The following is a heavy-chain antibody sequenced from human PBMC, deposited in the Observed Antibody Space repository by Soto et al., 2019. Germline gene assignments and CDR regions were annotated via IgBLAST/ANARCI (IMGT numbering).Heavy chain of an antibody. D-gene: IGHD1-7*01. CDR3: ARKLELRGSYYYYYDMDV. CDR1: GYTFTDYY. Sequence: ASVKVSCKACGYTFTDYYMHWVRQAPGQALEWMGWINPNSGGTNYAQKFQGRVTMTSDTSISTAYMELSRLRSDDTAVYYCARKLELRGSYYYYYDMDVWGQGTTVTVSS. J-gene: IGHJ6*02. V-gene: IGHV1-2*02. CDR2: INPNSGGT.